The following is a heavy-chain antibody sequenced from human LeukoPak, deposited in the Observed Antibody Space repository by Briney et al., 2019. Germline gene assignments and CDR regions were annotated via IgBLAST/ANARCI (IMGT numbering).Heavy chain of an antibody. J-gene: IGHJ4*02. Sequence: PGGSLRLSCAASGFTFSSYAMHWVRQAPGKGLEWVAVISYDGSNKYYADSVKGRFTISRDNSKNTLYLQMNSLRAEDTAVYYCAIDGNYYDSSGYYPDYWGQGTLVTVSS. V-gene: IGHV3-30-3*01. CDR2: ISYDGSNK. D-gene: IGHD3-22*01. CDR1: GFTFSSYA. CDR3: AIDGNYYDSSGYYPDY.